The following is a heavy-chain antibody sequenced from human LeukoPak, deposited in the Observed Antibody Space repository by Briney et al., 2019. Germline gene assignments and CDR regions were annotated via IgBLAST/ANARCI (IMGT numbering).Heavy chain of an antibody. CDR3: ARDYYDSSGYVSSY. D-gene: IGHD3-22*01. J-gene: IGHJ4*02. CDR1: GYTFTSYG. Sequence: ASVRVSCKASGYTFTSYGISWVRQAPGQGLEWMGWISAYNGNTNYAQKLQGRVTMTTDTSTSTAYMELRSLRSDDTAVYYCARDYYDSSGYVSSYWGQGTLVTVSS. CDR2: ISAYNGNT. V-gene: IGHV1-18*01.